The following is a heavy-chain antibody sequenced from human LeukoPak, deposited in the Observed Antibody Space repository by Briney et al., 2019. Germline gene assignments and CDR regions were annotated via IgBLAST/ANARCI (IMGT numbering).Heavy chain of an antibody. D-gene: IGHD1-7*01. CDR3: ARDNWNSSGGMDV. CDR1: GGSISSGGYY. CDR2: IYYSGST. Sequence: SETLSLTCTVSGGSISSGGYYWSWIRQHPGKGLEWIGYIYYSGSTYYNPSLKSRVTISVDTSKNQFSLKLSSVTAADTAVYYCARDNWNSSGGMDVWGQGTTVAVSS. J-gene: IGHJ6*02. V-gene: IGHV4-31*03.